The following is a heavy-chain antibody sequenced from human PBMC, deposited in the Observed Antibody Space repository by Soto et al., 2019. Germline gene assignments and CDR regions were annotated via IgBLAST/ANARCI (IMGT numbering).Heavy chain of an antibody. CDR2: INSDGSST. CDR1: GFTFSSDG. D-gene: IGHD2-15*01. Sequence: GGSLRLSCAASGFTFSSDGMHWVRQAPGKGLVWVSRINSDGSSTSYADSVKGRFTISRDNAKNTLYLQMNSLRAEDTAVYYCVRTSLVVAAATREDYWGQGTLVTVSS. CDR3: VRTSLVVAAATREDY. J-gene: IGHJ4*02. V-gene: IGHV3-74*01.